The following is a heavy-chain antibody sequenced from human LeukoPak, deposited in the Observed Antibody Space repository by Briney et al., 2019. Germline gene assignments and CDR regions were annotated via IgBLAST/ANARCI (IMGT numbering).Heavy chain of an antibody. V-gene: IGHV4-39*01. D-gene: IGHD6-25*01. CDR3: ARHRLRLTNFDY. CDR2: IYYSGST. J-gene: IGHJ4*02. CDR1: GGSISSSSYY. Sequence: KPSETLSLTCTVSGGSISSSSYYWGWIRQPPGKGLEWIGGIYYSGSTYYNPSLKSRVTISVDTSKNQFSLKLSSVTAADTAVYYCARHRLRLTNFDYWGQGTLVTVSS.